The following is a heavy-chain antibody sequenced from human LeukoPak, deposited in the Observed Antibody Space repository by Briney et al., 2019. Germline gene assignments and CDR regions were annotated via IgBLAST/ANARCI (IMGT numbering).Heavy chain of an antibody. D-gene: IGHD4/OR15-4a*01. CDR3: ARSNGPYYFDY. CDR2: IFYSGST. CDR1: GGSISTYY. J-gene: IGHJ4*02. V-gene: IGHV4-59*01. Sequence: EPSETLSLTCTVSGGSISTYYWNWIRQPPGKGLEWIGNIFYSGSTNYNPSLRSRVTLSIDTSKNQFSLKVTSVTAADTAVYYCARSNGPYYFDYWGQGNLVTVSS.